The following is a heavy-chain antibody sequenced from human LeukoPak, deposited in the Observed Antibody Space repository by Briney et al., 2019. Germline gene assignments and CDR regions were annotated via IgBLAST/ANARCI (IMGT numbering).Heavy chain of an antibody. CDR2: ISSSSSYI. CDR1: GFTFSSYS. J-gene: IGHJ4*02. V-gene: IGHV3-21*01. Sequence: GGSLRLSCAASGFTFSSYSMNWVRQAPGKGLEWVSSISSSSSYIYYADSVKGRFTISRDNAKNSLYLQTNSLRAEDTAVYYCARDGGDYSYGYFWGQGTLVTVSS. D-gene: IGHD5-18*01. CDR3: ARDGGDYSYGYF.